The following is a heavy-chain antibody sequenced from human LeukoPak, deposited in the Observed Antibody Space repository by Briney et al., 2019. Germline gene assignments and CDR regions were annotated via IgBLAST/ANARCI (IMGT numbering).Heavy chain of an antibody. D-gene: IGHD1-14*01. V-gene: IGHV3-15*01. CDR2: IKTKADGGTT. J-gene: IGHJ4*02. CDR3: STGVITLDF. Sequence: GGSLRLSCRASGFPFINAWMTWVRQAPGKGLEWVGRIKTKADGGTTDYAAPVKGRFTISRDDSNSTLYLQMSGLVNEDTAVYYCSTGVITLDFWGQGTLVTVSS. CDR1: GFPFINAW.